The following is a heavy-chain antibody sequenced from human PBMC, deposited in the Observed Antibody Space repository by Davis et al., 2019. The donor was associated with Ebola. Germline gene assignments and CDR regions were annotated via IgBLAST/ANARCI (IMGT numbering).Heavy chain of an antibody. V-gene: IGHV1-2*04. Sequence: AASVKVSCKASGYTFIDYYIHWMRQAPGQGLEWMGWINPKSGGTKYAQKFQDWITMTRDTSINTAYVELSRLRSDDTAVYYCARDGSTSDQKSGELDYWGQGPLVTVSS. D-gene: IGHD7-27*01. CDR2: INPKSGGT. J-gene: IGHJ4*02. CDR3: ARDGSTSDQKSGELDY. CDR1: GYTFIDYY.